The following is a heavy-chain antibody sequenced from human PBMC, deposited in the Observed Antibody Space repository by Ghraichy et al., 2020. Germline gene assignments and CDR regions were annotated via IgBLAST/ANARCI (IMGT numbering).Heavy chain of an antibody. V-gene: IGHV3-23*01. CDR3: AKGSPYSSSARWFDP. CDR1: GFTFGPYA. CDR2: ISGSGGST. D-gene: IGHD6-6*01. Sequence: GGSLRLSCAASGFTFGPYAMSWVRQAPGKGLEWVSTISGSGGSTYYADSVKGRFTISRDNSKNTLHLQMITLRAEDTAVYYCAKGSPYSSSARWFDPWGQGTLVTVSS. J-gene: IGHJ5*02.